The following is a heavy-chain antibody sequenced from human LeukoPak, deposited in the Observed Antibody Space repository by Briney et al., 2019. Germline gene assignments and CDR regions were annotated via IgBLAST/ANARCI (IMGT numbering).Heavy chain of an antibody. CDR3: AKRNDYVCI. D-gene: IGHD3-16*01. Sequence: GGSLRLSCAASGFTFSSYSMNWVRQAPGKGLEWVSYISSSSSTIYYADSVKGRFTIPRDNSKNTLYLQMNSLRAEDTAVYYCAKRNDYVCIWGRGTLVTVSS. V-gene: IGHV3-48*01. CDR2: ISSSSSTI. CDR1: GFTFSSYS. J-gene: IGHJ4*02.